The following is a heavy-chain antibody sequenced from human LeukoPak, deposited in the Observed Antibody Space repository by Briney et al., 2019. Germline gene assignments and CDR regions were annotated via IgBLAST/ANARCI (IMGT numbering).Heavy chain of an antibody. CDR3: ASQTLAAAGTALAY. Sequence: SEPLSLPCTVSGGSISSSSYYWGWIRQPPGKGLERIGGIYYSGSTYYNPSVKSRVTISVDTSKNQFSLKLSCVTAADTAVYYCASQTLAAAGTALAYWGQGTLVTVSS. CDR1: GGSISSSSYY. CDR2: IYYSGST. V-gene: IGHV4-39*01. J-gene: IGHJ4*02. D-gene: IGHD6-13*01.